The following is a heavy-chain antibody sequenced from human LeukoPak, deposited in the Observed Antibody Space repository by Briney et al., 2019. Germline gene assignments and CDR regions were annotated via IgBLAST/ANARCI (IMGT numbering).Heavy chain of an antibody. J-gene: IGHJ5*02. CDR2: TSGSGGRT. Sequence: GGSLRLSCAASGFTFSSYAMSWVRQAPGKGLEWVSVTSGSGGRTSYADSVKGRFTVSRDNSKNTLYLQMNSLRAEDTAVYYCARKTYYYDSSDYGWFDPWGQGTLVTVSS. V-gene: IGHV3-23*01. D-gene: IGHD3-22*01. CDR1: GFTFSSYA. CDR3: ARKTYYYDSSDYGWFDP.